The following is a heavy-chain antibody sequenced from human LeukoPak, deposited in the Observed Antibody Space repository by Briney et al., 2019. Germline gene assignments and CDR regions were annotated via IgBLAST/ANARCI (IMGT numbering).Heavy chain of an antibody. CDR1: GYSIASGYL. Sequence: PSETLSLTCTVSGYSIASGYLWGWIRQTPEKGLEWIATIYHSGRTYYNLSLKSGATISMDTSRNQFSLKVTSVTAAETAFYFCARGGPWELSHRDYFDYWGQGTLVTVSS. CDR3: ARGGPWELSHRDYFDY. CDR2: IYHSGRT. V-gene: IGHV4-38-2*02. J-gene: IGHJ4*02. D-gene: IGHD1-26*01.